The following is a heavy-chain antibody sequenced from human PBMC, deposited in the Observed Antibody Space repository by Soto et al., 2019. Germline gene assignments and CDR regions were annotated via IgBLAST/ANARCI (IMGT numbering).Heavy chain of an antibody. D-gene: IGHD5-12*01. CDR2: VYYRGRS. J-gene: IGHJ4*02. CDR1: CGSVTNSSYY. Sequence: PSVTLSLTCIVSCGSVTNSSYYWGWIRQSPGKGLEWIGSVYYRGRSYSKSSVKSRVTISVDTSKNRFSLSLNSVTASDTAAYFCVSHRATVPTHAYFDYWGRGALVIVSS. CDR3: VSHRATVPTHAYFDY. V-gene: IGHV4-39*01.